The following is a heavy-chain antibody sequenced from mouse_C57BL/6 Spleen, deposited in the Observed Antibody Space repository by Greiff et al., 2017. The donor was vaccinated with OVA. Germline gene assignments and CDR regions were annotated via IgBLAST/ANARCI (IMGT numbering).Heavy chain of an antibody. D-gene: IGHD1-1*01. CDR3: ARDYGSSYWYFDV. J-gene: IGHJ1*03. CDR2: IYPGDGDT. CDR1: GYAFSSSW. Sequence: VQGVESGPELVKPGASVKISCKASGYAFSSSWMNWVKQRPGKGLEWIGRIYPGDGDTNYNGKSKGKATLTADKSSSTAYMQLSSLTSEDSAVYFCARDYGSSYWYFDVWGTGTTVTVSS. V-gene: IGHV1-82*01.